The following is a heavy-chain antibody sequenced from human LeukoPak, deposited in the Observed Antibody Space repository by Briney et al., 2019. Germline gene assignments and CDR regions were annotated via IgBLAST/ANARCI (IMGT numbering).Heavy chain of an antibody. CDR1: GFTFSSYW. Sequence: GGSLRLSCAASGFTFSSYWMSWVRQAPGKGLEWVANIKQDGSEKYYVDSVKGRFTISRDNAKNSLYLQMNSLRAEDTAVYYCASGGSSWYFALFDYGGQGTLVTVS. V-gene: IGHV3-7*01. D-gene: IGHD6-13*01. J-gene: IGHJ4*02. CDR2: IKQDGSEK. CDR3: ASGGSSWYFALFDY.